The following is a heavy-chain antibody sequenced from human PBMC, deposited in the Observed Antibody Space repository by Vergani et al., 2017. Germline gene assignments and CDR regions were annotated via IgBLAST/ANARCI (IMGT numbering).Heavy chain of an antibody. CDR3: ARATGYYGSGREAYYFDY. J-gene: IGHJ4*02. CDR2: IYHSGST. CDR1: GGSISSSNW. V-gene: IGHV4-4*02. D-gene: IGHD3-10*01. Sequence: QVQLQESGPGLVKPSGTLSLTCAVSGGSISSSNWWSWVRQPPGKGLEWIGEIYHSGSTNYNPSLKSRVTISVDKSKNQFSLKLSSVTAADTAVYYCARATGYYGSGREAYYFDYWGQGTLVTVFS.